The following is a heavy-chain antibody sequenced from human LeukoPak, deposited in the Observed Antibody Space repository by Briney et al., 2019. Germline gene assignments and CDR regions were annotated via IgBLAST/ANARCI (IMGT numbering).Heavy chain of an antibody. V-gene: IGHV4-59*01. J-gene: IGHJ4*02. CDR3: ARAARGPIRYFDY. CDR1: GXSISSYY. D-gene: IGHD3-9*01. CDR2: IYYSGST. Sequence: SETLSLTCTVSGXSISSYYGSWIRQPPGKGLEWIGYIYYSGSTSYNPSLQSRVTISVDMSKNQFSLKLSTVTAADTAVYYCARAARGPIRYFDYWGQGALVTVSS.